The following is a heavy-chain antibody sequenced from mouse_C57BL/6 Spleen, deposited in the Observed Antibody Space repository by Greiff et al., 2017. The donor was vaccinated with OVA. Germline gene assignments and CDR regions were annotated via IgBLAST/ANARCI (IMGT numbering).Heavy chain of an antibody. Sequence: QVQLQQSGAELVKPGASVKLSCKASGYTFTAYTITWVKQRSGQGLEWIGGFYPGSGSIKYNEKFKDKATLTVDKSSSTAYMELSRLTSEDSAVYYCARDEDYTECPFDYWGQGTTLTVSS. J-gene: IGHJ2*01. CDR3: ARDEDYTECPFDY. CDR2: FYPGSGSI. D-gene: IGHD5-1-1*01. V-gene: IGHV1-62-2*01. CDR1: GYTFTAYT.